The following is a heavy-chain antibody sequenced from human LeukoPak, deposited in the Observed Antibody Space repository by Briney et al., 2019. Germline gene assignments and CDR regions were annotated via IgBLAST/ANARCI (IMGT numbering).Heavy chain of an antibody. CDR1: GGSISSYY. J-gene: IGHJ6*02. CDR3: ARAEYRYYDFWSGYYKDYYYGMDV. V-gene: IGHV4-4*07. CDR2: IYTSGGT. D-gene: IGHD3-3*01. Sequence: NPSETLSLTCTVSGGSISSYYWSWIRQPAGKGLEWIGRIYTSGGTNYNPSLKSRVTMSVDTSKNQFSLKLSSVTAADTAVYYCARAEYRYYDFWSGYYKDYYYGMDVWGQGTTVTVSS.